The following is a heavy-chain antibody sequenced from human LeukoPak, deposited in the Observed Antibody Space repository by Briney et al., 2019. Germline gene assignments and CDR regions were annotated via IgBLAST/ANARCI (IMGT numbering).Heavy chain of an antibody. D-gene: IGHD3-22*01. V-gene: IGHV4-34*01. CDR1: GGSFSGYY. CDR2: INHSGST. CDR3: ARGRTYYYDSSGYYYDAFDI. J-gene: IGHJ3*02. Sequence: PSETLSLTYAVYGGSFSGYYWSWIRQPPGKGLEWIGEINHSGSTNYNPSLKSRVTISVDTSKNQFSLKLSSVTAADTAVYYCARGRTYYYDSSGYYYDAFDIWGQGTMVTVSS.